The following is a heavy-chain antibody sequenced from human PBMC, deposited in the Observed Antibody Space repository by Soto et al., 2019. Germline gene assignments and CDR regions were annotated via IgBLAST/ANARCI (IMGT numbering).Heavy chain of an antibody. CDR1: GFTFSTYA. J-gene: IGHJ4*02. V-gene: IGHV3-23*01. Sequence: EVQLLDSGGGLVQPGGSLRLSCAVSGFTFSTYAMSWVRQAPGKGLAWVSTISDSHSTYYANSVKGRFTISRDNSRNTLYLHMNSLRVEDTAVYYCAKGGEGSCSRTSCLYFSDSWGQGTLVTVSS. CDR2: ISDSHST. D-gene: IGHD2-2*01. CDR3: AKGGEGSCSRTSCLYFSDS.